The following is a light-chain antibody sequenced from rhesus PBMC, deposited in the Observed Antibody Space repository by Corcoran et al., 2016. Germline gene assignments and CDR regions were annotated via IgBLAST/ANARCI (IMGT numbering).Light chain of an antibody. J-gene: IGKJ4*01. CDR1: ENVNNY. Sequence: DIQMTQSPPSLSASVGDRVTITCRASENVNNYLHWYQQKPGKAPKLLIDAASTLQSGVPSRFRGTGAGTDYTFTFRILQPENVATYYCTHSYGTPLTFGGGTKVEIK. CDR2: AAS. CDR3: THSYGTPLT. V-gene: IGKV1-74*01.